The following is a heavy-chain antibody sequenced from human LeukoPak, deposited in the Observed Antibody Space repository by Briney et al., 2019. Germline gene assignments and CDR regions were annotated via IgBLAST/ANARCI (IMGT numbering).Heavy chain of an antibody. J-gene: IGHJ3*02. CDR2: ISGYNGYT. Sequence: ASVIVSCKASGYTFSSYGISWVRQAPGQGLEWMGWISGYNGYTNYEQKFQGRVIMTTDTPTGAAYMDLRSLRSDDTAVYFCARVGRYSSTWPPEGDDAFDIWGQGTMVTVSS. CDR3: ARVGRYSSTWPPEGDDAFDI. D-gene: IGHD6-13*01. CDR1: GYTFSSYG. V-gene: IGHV1-18*01.